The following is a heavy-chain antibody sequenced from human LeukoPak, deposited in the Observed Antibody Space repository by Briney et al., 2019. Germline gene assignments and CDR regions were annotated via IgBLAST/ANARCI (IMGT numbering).Heavy chain of an antibody. CDR1: GGTFSSYA. V-gene: IGHV1-2*06. J-gene: IGHJ4*02. CDR2: INPKSGGT. D-gene: IGHD1-1*01. Sequence: ASVKVSCKASGGTFSSYAISWVRQAPGQGLEWMGRINPKSGGTNYAQKFQGRVTVTRDTSTSTAYMELSRLTPDDAAVYYCARGRTTTDYWGQGTLVTVSS. CDR3: ARGRTTTDY.